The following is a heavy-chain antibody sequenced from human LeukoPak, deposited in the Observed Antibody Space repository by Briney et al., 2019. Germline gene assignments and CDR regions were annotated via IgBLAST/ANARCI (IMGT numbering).Heavy chain of an antibody. CDR3: SRTMAAYFDY. CDR1: GGSISSYY. J-gene: IGHJ4*02. CDR2: IYTSGST. D-gene: IGHD4/OR15-4a*01. V-gene: IGHV4-4*09. Sequence: SETLSLTCTVSGGSISSYYWSWIRQPPGKGLEWIGYIYTSGSTNYNPSLKSRVTISVDTFKNQFSLKLSSVTAADTAVYYCSRTMAAYFDYWGQGTLVTVSS.